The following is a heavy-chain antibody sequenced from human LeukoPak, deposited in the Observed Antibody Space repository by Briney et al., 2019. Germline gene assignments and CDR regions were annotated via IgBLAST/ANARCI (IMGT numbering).Heavy chain of an antibody. J-gene: IGHJ6*02. V-gene: IGHV1-69*13. CDR2: IIPIFGTA. Sequence: SVKVSCKASGYTFTSYGISWVRQAPGQGLEWMGGIIPIFGTANYAQKFQGRVTITADESTSTAYMELSSLRSEDTAVYYCARVSLKRDYYYYYGMDVWGQGTTVTVSS. CDR3: ARVSLKRDYYYYYGMDV. CDR1: GYTFTSYG.